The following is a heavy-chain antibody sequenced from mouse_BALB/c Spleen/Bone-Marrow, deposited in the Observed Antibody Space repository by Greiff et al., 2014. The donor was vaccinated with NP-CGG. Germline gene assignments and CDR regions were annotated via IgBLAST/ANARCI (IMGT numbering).Heavy chain of an antibody. CDR2: ILPGSGTT. CDR3: ARGTYRYYFDY. V-gene: IGHV1-9*01. J-gene: IGHJ2*01. Sequence: VQLQQSGAELMKPGASVKISCKATGYTFSSYWIEWVKQRPGHGLEWIGEILPGSGTTNYNEKFKGKATFTADTSSNTAYMQRSSLTSEDSAVYYCARGTYRYYFDYWGQGTPLTVSS. CDR1: GYTFSSYW. D-gene: IGHD2-14*01.